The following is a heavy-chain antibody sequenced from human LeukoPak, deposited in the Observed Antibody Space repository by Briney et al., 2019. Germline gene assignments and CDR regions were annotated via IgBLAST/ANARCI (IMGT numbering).Heavy chain of an antibody. J-gene: IGHJ4*02. CDR1: GYTFTGYY. V-gene: IGHV1-2*02. Sequence: ASVKVSCKASGYTFTGYYMHWVRQAPGQGLEWMGWINPNSGGTNYAQKFQGRVTITRDTSISTAYMELSSLRYEDTAVYYCATDYTDYSLDYWGQGTLVTVSS. CDR2: INPNSGGT. CDR3: ATDYTDYSLDY. D-gene: IGHD4-11*01.